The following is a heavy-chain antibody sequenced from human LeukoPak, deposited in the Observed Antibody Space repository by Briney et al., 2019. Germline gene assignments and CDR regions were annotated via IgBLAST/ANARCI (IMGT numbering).Heavy chain of an antibody. CDR2: INPNSGGT. J-gene: IGHJ4*02. Sequence: ASVKVSCKASGYTFTGYYMHWVRQAPGQGLEWMGWINPNSGGTNYAQKFQGRVTMTRDTSISTAYMELSRLRPDNTAVYYCARVWDWWIPTDYWGQGTLVTVSS. D-gene: IGHD5-18*01. CDR3: ARVWDWWIPTDY. CDR1: GYTFTGYY. V-gene: IGHV1-2*02.